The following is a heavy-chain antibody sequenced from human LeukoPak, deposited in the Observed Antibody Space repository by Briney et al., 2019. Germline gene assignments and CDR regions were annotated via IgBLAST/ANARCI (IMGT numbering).Heavy chain of an antibody. CDR1: GYTFTGYY. CDR2: INPNSGGT. V-gene: IGHV1-2*02. Sequence: AASVKVSCKASGYTFTGYYMHWVRQAPGQGLEWMGWINPNSGGTNYAQKFQGRVTMTRDTSISTAYMELSRLRSDDTAVYYCARGRRYYGSSGYLDYWGQGTLVTVSS. CDR3: ARGRRYYGSSGYLDY. J-gene: IGHJ4*02. D-gene: IGHD3-22*01.